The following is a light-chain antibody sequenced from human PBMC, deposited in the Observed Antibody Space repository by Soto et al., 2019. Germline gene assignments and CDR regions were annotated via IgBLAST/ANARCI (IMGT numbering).Light chain of an antibody. J-gene: IGKJ1*01. Sequence: DIQMTQSPSSLSASVGDRDTITCRASQGISSYLAWYQQKPGKVPKLLIYAASTLQSGVPSRFSGSGSGTDFTLTISSLQPEDVPTYYCQKYNSAPWTFGQGTKVEIK. V-gene: IGKV1-27*01. CDR3: QKYNSAPWT. CDR2: AAS. CDR1: QGISSY.